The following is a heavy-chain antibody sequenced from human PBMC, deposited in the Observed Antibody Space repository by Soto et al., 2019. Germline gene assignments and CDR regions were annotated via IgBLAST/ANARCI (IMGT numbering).Heavy chain of an antibody. Sequence: PGGSLRLSCAASGFTFSSYAMHWVRQAPGKGLEWVAVISYDGSNKYYADSVKGRFTISRDNSENTLYLQMNSLRAEDTAVYYCARTSGYSSGWFDYWGQGTLVTVSS. CDR1: GFTFSSYA. D-gene: IGHD6-19*01. CDR2: ISYDGSNK. J-gene: IGHJ4*02. CDR3: ARTSGYSSGWFDY. V-gene: IGHV3-30-3*01.